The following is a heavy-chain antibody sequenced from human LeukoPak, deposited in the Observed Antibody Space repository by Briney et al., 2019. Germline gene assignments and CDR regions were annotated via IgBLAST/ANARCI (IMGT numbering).Heavy chain of an antibody. V-gene: IGHV3-11*01. J-gene: IGHJ4*02. CDR3: AREIIIGTLYFDY. D-gene: IGHD1-20*01. Sequence: GGSLRLSCAASGFTFSDYYMSWIRQAPGKGLEWVSHISNSGSSKYYADSLKGRFTISRDNARNTLYLQMNSLRAEETAVYYCAREIIIGTLYFDYWGQGTLVTVSS. CDR1: GFTFSDYY. CDR2: ISNSGSSK.